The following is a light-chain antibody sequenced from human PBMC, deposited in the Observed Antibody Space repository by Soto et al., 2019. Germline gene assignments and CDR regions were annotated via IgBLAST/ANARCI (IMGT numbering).Light chain of an antibody. CDR2: ELS. J-gene: IGKJ2*01. CDR3: MENIKHPYI. CDR1: QSLLDTNGKTY. V-gene: IGKV2D-29*01. Sequence: DIVMTQTPLSLSVTPGQPASISCKSSQSLLDTNGKTYLSWYLKKPGQPPQPLIYELSKRFSVVPERFSASGSGTDFTLNISRVVAEDVGFFYCMENIKHPYIFGQGTKLEIK.